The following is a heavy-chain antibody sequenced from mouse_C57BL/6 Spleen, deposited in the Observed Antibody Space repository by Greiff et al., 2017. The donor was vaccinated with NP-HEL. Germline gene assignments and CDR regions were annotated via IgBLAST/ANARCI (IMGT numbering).Heavy chain of an antibody. V-gene: IGHV1-52*01. D-gene: IGHD1-1*01. CDR2: IDPSDSET. CDR1: GYTFTSYW. CDR3: ARQRVSSYWYFDV. J-gene: IGHJ1*03. Sequence: QVQLKESGAELVRPGSSVKLSCKASGYTFTSYWMHWVKQRPIQGLEWIGNIDPSDSETHYNQKFKDKATLTVDKSSSTAYMQLSSLTSEDSAVYYCARQRVSSYWYFDVWGTGTTVTVSS.